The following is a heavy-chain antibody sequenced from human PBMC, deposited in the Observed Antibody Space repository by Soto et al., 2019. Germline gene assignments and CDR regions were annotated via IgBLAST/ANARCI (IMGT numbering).Heavy chain of an antibody. V-gene: IGHV3-23*01. CDR2: ISGSGGST. CDR1: GFTFSSYA. CDR3: AKDGVYGSGSYPTPFDY. Sequence: GGSLRLSCAASGFTFSSYAMSWVRQAPGKGLEWVSAISGSGGSTYYADSVKGRFTISRDNSKNTLYLQMNSLRAEDTAVYYCAKDGVYGSGSYPTPFDYWGQGTLVTVSS. D-gene: IGHD3-10*01. J-gene: IGHJ4*02.